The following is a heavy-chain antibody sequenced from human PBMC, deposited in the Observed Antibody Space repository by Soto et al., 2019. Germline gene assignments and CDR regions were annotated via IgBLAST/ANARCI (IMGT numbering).Heavy chain of an antibody. J-gene: IGHJ4*02. Sequence: ASVKVSCKASGYTFTSYGISWVRQAPGQGLEWMGWISAYNGNTNYAQKLQGRVTMTTDTSTSTAYMELRSLRSDDTAVYYCARDIPDYYDSSGYYYAPPFDYWGQGTLVTVSS. CDR2: ISAYNGNT. CDR1: GYTFTSYG. D-gene: IGHD3-22*01. CDR3: ARDIPDYYDSSGYYYAPPFDY. V-gene: IGHV1-18*01.